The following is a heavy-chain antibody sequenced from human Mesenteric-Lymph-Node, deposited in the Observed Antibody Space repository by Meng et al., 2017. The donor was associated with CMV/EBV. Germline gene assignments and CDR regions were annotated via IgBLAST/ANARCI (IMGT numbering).Heavy chain of an antibody. Sequence: ASVTVSCKASGYTFTDYYMHWVRQAPGQGLEWMGRINPKSGGTNYAQNFQGRVTMTRDKSITTAYMELSRLSSDDTAVYYCARALVGATWIECGARYVRRGYLDYWGQGTLVTVSS. D-gene: IGHD1-26*01. J-gene: IGHJ4*02. CDR1: GYTFTDYY. CDR2: INPKSGGT. CDR3: ARALVGATWIECGARYVRRGYLDY. V-gene: IGHV1-2*06.